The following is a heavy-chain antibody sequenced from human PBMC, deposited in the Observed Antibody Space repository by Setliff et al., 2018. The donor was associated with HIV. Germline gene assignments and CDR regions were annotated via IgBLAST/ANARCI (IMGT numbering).Heavy chain of an antibody. Sequence: SETLSLTCTVSGGSISSYYWGWIRQPPGKGLEWIGSIYYNGNTYYNPSLKSRVTISVDTSKNQFSLKLSSVTAVDTAVYYCARTAGSYRHYYYYGMDVWGQGTTVTVSS. D-gene: IGHD3-10*01. CDR3: ARTAGSYRHYYYYGMDV. V-gene: IGHV4-39*07. J-gene: IGHJ6*02. CDR1: GGSISSYY. CDR2: IYYNGNT.